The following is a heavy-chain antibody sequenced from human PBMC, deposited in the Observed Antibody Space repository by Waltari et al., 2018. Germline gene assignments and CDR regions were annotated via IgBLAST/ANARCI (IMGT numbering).Heavy chain of an antibody. V-gene: IGHV1-2*02. D-gene: IGHD1-7*01. Sequence: VPVVQSGAEVTRPGASLKVSCKASGYTFTGYYMHWVRQAPGQGLEWMGWINPNSGGTNYAQKVQGRVTMTRDTSISTAYMELSRLRSDDTAVYYCARGITGTTGDYFDYWGQGTLVTVSS. J-gene: IGHJ4*02. CDR2: INPNSGGT. CDR3: ARGITGTTGDYFDY. CDR1: GYTFTGYY.